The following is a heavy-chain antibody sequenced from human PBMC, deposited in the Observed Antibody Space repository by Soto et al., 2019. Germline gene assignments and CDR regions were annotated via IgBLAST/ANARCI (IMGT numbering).Heavy chain of an antibody. CDR2: ISYDGNNK. CDR3: ARTHVLFLEWYHFDL. J-gene: IGHJ4*02. D-gene: IGHD3-3*01. V-gene: IGHV3-30*03. CDR1: GFTFSSYG. Sequence: GGSLRLSCAASGFTFSSYGIHWVRQAPGKGLEWVAVISYDGNNKYYTDSVKGRFTISRDNSKNTVYLQMNFLSAEDTAVYYCARTHVLFLEWYHFDLWGQGTLVTVSS.